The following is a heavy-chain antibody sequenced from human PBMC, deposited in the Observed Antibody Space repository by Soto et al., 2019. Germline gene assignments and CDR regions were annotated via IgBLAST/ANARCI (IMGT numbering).Heavy chain of an antibody. Sequence: QAQLVQSGAEVKNPGSSVKVSCKASGGTFSSYTISWVRQAPGQGLEWMGRIIPILDIAIYAQKLQGRVTITADKSTNTAYMELSSLRSEDTAVYYCAREDNAFDIWGQGTMVTVSS. J-gene: IGHJ3*02. V-gene: IGHV1-69*08. CDR3: AREDNAFDI. CDR1: GGTFSSYT. D-gene: IGHD2-15*01. CDR2: IIPILDIA.